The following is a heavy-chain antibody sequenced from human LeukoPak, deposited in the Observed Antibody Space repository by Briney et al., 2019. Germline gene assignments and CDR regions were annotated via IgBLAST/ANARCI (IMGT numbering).Heavy chain of an antibody. Sequence: ASVKVSCKASGYTFTSFYIYWVRQAPGQGLEWMGIINPSGSSTNYAQKFQGRVTMTGDTSTSTVYMELSSLRSGDTAVYYCARGDGAAGRVFDYWGQGTLVNVPS. V-gene: IGHV1-46*01. CDR2: INPSGSST. J-gene: IGHJ4*02. CDR1: GYTFTSFY. D-gene: IGHD6-13*01. CDR3: ARGDGAAGRVFDY.